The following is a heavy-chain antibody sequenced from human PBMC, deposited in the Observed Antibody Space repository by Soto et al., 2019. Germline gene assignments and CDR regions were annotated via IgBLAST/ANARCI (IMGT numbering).Heavy chain of an antibody. CDR2: ISAYNGKI. D-gene: IGHD3-16*01. CDR3: ARETIPQMYYYGTDV. V-gene: IGHV1-18*01. Sequence: QVQLVQSGAEVREPGASVKVSCKASGYTFTNYGISWVRQAPGQGLEWIGRISAYNGKIDYAQKVQGRITMTTDTSTSTAFMELRSLRSDDTAVYYCARETIPQMYYYGTDVWGQGTTVIVSS. J-gene: IGHJ6*02. CDR1: GYTFTNYG.